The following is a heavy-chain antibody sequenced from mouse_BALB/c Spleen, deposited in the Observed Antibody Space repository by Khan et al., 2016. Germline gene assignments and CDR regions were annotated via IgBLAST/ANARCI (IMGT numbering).Heavy chain of an antibody. Sequence: QMQLEESGPELVKPGASVKISCKASDYTFTDYYINWVKQKPGQGREWIGWIYPGSGNTKYNEKFKGKATLTVHTSSSTAYMQLSSLTSEDTAVYVCARREIYWYFDGWGAGTTVTVSS. CDR2: IYPGSGNT. CDR3: ARREIYWYFDG. V-gene: IGHV1-84*02. CDR1: DYTFTDYY. J-gene: IGHJ1*01.